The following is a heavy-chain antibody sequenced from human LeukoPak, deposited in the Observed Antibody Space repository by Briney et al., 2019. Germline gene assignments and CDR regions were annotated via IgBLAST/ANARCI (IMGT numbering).Heavy chain of an antibody. J-gene: IGHJ4*02. CDR3: ARHDAGGSYYYDYFDY. V-gene: IGHV4-39*01. CDR1: VGSISSSSYY. D-gene: IGHD1-26*01. CDR2: IYYSGST. Sequence: PSETLSLTCTVSVGSISSSSYYWGWIRQPPGKGLEWIGSIYYSGSTYYNPSRKSRVTISVDTSKNQFSLKLSSVTAADTAVYYCARHDAGGSYYYDYFDYWGQGTLVTVSS.